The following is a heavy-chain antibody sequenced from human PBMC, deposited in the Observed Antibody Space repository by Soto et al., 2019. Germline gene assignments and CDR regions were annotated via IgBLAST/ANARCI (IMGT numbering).Heavy chain of an antibody. CDR1: GFTFDDYT. CDR3: AKEFRVGATSPPGH. J-gene: IGHJ4*02. D-gene: IGHD1-26*01. CDR2: ISWDGGST. Sequence: VQLVESGGGVVRPGRSLRLSCAASGFTFDDYTMHWVRQAPGKGLEWVSLISWDGGSTYYADSVKGRFTISRDNSKNSLYLQMNSLRTEDTALYYCAKEFRVGATSPPGHWGQGTLVTVSS. V-gene: IGHV3-43*01.